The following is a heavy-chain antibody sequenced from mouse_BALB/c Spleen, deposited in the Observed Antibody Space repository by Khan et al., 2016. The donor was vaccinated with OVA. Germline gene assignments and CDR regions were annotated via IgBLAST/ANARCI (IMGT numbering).Heavy chain of an antibody. Sequence: EVELVESGGGLVQPGGSRKLSCAASGFTFSSFGMHWVRQAPEKGLEWVVYINSGSTTIYYADPVKGRFTISRDNPKNTLFLQMTSLRSEDTAMYYCARGNWAYWGQGTTLTVSS. CDR2: INSGSTTI. CDR1: GFTFSSFG. CDR3: ARGNWAY. J-gene: IGHJ2*01. D-gene: IGHD4-1*01. V-gene: IGHV5-17*02.